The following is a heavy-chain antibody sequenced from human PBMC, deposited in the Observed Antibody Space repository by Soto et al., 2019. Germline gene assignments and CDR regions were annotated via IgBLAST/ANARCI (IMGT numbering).Heavy chain of an antibody. V-gene: IGHV3-23*01. D-gene: IGHD6-19*01. Sequence: GGSLRLSCAASGLTFSSYAMSWVRQAPGKGLEWVSAISGSGGSTYYADSVKGRFTISRDNSKNTLYLQMNSLRAEDTAVYYCAKVDSSGWPMTLDYWGQGTLVTVSS. CDR1: GLTFSSYA. CDR3: AKVDSSGWPMTLDY. CDR2: ISGSGGST. J-gene: IGHJ4*02.